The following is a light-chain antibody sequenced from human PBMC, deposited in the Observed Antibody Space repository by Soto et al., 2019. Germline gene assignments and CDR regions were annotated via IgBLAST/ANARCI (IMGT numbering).Light chain of an antibody. V-gene: IGKV1-27*01. CDR2: AAS. CDR3: QKYSSVPV. Sequence: DIQMTQSPTSLSASVGDRVTITCRVSQDIRNFVAWYQQKPGKAPKLLIYAASTLQSGVPSRFSGSGSGTDFTLTINSLQPEDVATYSCQKYSSVPVFGPGTKVEIK. CDR1: QDIRNF. J-gene: IGKJ3*01.